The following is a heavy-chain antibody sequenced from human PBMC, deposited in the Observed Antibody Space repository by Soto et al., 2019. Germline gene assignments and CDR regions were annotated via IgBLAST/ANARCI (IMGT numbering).Heavy chain of an antibody. V-gene: IGHV6-1*01. D-gene: IGHD6-19*01. CDR3: ARDPASSGWYRDYYYYMDV. CDR2: TYYRSKWYN. CDR1: GDSVSSNSAA. J-gene: IGHJ6*03. Sequence: SQTLSLTCVISGDSVSSNSAAWNWIRQSPSRGLEWLGRTYYRSKWYNDYAVSVKSRITINPDTSKNQFSLQLNSVTPEDTAVYYCARDPASSGWYRDYYYYMDVWGKGTTVTVSS.